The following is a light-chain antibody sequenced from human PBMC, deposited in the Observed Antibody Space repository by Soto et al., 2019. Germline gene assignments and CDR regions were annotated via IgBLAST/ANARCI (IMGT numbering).Light chain of an antibody. CDR3: QQYGSSPRT. CDR2: DAS. V-gene: IGKV3-20*01. J-gene: IGKJ1*01. Sequence: GERTTLSGKASESVSNDLAWYRQKPGQAPRLLIYDASSRATGIPDRFSGSGSGTDFTLTISRLEPEDFAVYYCQQYGSSPRTFGQGTMV. CDR1: ESVSND.